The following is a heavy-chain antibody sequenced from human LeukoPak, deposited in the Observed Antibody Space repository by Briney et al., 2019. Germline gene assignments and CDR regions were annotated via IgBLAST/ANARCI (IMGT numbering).Heavy chain of an antibody. Sequence: GGSLRLSCTPSGFTFSSYGMHWVRQAPGKGLEWVAFIRYDGSDKHYADSVKGRFTISRDNSKDTLYLQMNNLGAEDTAVYYCAKDLELAPFDYWGQGTLVTVSS. CDR3: AKDLELAPFDY. J-gene: IGHJ4*02. CDR1: GFTFSSYG. V-gene: IGHV3-30*02. D-gene: IGHD1-26*01. CDR2: IRYDGSDK.